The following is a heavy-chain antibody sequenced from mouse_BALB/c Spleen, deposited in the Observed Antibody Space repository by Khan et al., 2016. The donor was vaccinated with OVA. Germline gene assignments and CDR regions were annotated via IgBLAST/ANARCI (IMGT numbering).Heavy chain of an antibody. CDR3: ARERDDGYYRAWVAY. D-gene: IGHD2-3*01. V-gene: IGHV1-80*01. J-gene: IGHJ3*01. Sequence: QMQLEEAGAELVRPGSSVKISCKASGYAFSNYWMNWVKQRPGLGLEWIGQIYPADGETKYNGKFKGKAILTADKSTSTVYMQLSSLTSEDSAVYLCARERDDGYYRAWVAYWGQGPLVTVSA. CDR1: GYAFSNYW. CDR2: IYPADGET.